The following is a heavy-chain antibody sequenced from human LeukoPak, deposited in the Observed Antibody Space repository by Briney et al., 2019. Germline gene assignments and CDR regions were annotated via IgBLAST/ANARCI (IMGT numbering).Heavy chain of an antibody. CDR1: GFTFSSYA. J-gene: IGHJ4*02. D-gene: IGHD5-24*01. Sequence: GGSLRLTCAASGFTFSSYAMHWVRQAPGKGLEWVAVISYDGSNKYYADSVKGRFTISRDNSKNTLYLQMNSLRAEDTAVYYCARDKATMNFDYWGQGTLVTVSS. V-gene: IGHV3-30-3*01. CDR2: ISYDGSNK. CDR3: ARDKATMNFDY.